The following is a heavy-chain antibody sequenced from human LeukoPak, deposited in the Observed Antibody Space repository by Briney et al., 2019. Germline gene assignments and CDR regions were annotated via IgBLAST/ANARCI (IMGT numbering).Heavy chain of an antibody. V-gene: IGHV4-59*01. CDR3: ARGRYSYGGYYFDH. Sequence: SETLSLTCTVSGGSISSYYWSWIRQPPGKGLEWIGYIYYSGSTNYNPSLKSRVTISVDTSKNQFSLKLSSVTAADTAVYYCARGRYSYGGYYFDHWGQGTLVTVSS. CDR1: GGSISSYY. CDR2: IYYSGST. D-gene: IGHD5-18*01. J-gene: IGHJ4*02.